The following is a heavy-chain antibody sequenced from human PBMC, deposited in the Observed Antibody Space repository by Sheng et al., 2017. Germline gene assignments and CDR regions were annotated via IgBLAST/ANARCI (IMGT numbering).Heavy chain of an antibody. V-gene: IGHV1-24*01. J-gene: IGHJ4*02. CDR1: GYTLTELS. D-gene: IGHD6-19*01. Sequence: QDQLIQSGTEVKKPGASVKVSCKVSGYTLTELSIHWVRQAPGKGLEWMGGFDPEDGEIIYAQNFQGRVTMTEDTSTDTAYMELTSLRSEDTAMYYCAASRYASGWYRSELEYWGQGTLVTVSS. CDR3: AASRYASGWYRSELEY. CDR2: FDPEDGEI.